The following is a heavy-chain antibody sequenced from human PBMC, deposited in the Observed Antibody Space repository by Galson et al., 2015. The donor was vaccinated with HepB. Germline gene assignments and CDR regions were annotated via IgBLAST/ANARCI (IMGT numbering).Heavy chain of an antibody. CDR1: GYSFTSYY. D-gene: IGHD3-16*01. CDR2: FYPSVSRV. Sequence: SVKVSCKASGYSFTSYYLHWVRQAPGQGLEWMGIFYPSVSRVNYAQKFEGRVTVTWDTSTTTVYAELSSLTSDDTAVYYCVREMEGGHFDYWGQGSLVTVSS. J-gene: IGHJ4*02. V-gene: IGHV1-46*01. CDR3: VREMEGGHFDY.